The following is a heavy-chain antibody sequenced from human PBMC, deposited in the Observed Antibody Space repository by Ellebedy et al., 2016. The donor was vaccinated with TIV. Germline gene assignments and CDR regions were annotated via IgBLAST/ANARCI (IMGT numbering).Heavy chain of an antibody. J-gene: IGHJ5*02. D-gene: IGHD6-13*01. CDR3: ARGFSAGSNWFDP. V-gene: IGHV1-18*01. Sequence: ASVKVSCKASGYTFTNYVISWVRQAPGQGLEWMGWISAYNGNTKYAQKLQGRVTMTTDTSASTAYMELRSLTSDDTAVYYCARGFSAGSNWFDPWGQGTLVTASS. CDR2: ISAYNGNT. CDR1: GYTFTNYV.